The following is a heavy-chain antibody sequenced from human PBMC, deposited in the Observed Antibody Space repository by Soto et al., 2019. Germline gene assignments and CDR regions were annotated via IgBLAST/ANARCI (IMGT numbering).Heavy chain of an antibody. J-gene: IGHJ4*02. CDR1: GFPFSSYV. V-gene: IGHV3-23*01. CDR3: AKDSNKYSSSLRGRYFDY. CDR2: ISSGGSNT. Sequence: PGVSLRLSCAASGFPFSSYVMSWVRQAPGKGLEWVSGISSGGSNTFYADYVKGRFTISRDNSKNTLLLQMNSLGAEDTAVYYCAKDSNKYSSSLRGRYFDYWGQGIGVTVSS. D-gene: IGHD4-4*01.